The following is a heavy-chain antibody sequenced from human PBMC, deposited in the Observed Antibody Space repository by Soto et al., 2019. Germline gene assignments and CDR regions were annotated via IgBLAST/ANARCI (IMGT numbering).Heavy chain of an antibody. Sequence: GGSLRLSCAASGFNFSNHWMHWVRQRPAEGLVWVSRITSDGKSKAYAESVKGRFAISRDDAKNTLYLQMNGLTAEDTAVYYCARESGDWPLNWFDPWGQGTLVTVSS. CDR1: GFNFSNHW. J-gene: IGHJ5*02. V-gene: IGHV3-74*01. CDR3: ARESGDWPLNWFDP. D-gene: IGHD2-21*02. CDR2: ITSDGKSK.